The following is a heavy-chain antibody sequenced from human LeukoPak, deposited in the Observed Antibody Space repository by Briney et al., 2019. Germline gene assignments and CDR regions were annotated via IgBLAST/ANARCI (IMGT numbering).Heavy chain of an antibody. CDR2: INPNSGDT. D-gene: IGHD2-15*01. V-gene: IGHV1-2*02. CDR1: GYTFTDYY. J-gene: IGHJ4*02. CDR3: ARTVPVVVVTATFFDY. Sequence: ASVKVSCKASGYTFTDYYIHWVRQAPGQGLEWMGWINPNSGDTNYAQKFQGRVTMTRDTSISTAYMELSRLRSDDTAVYYCARTVPVVVVTATFFDYWGQGTLVTVSS.